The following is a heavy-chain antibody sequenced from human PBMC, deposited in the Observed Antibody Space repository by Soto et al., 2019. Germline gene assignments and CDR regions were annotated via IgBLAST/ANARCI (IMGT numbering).Heavy chain of an antibody. J-gene: IGHJ5*02. CDR3: AKGSIVGATKDWFDP. Sequence: LRLSCAASGFTFSSYGMYWVRQAPGKGLEWVAVISYDGSSKYYADPVKGRLTISRDNSENTLYLQMNSLRAEDTAVYYCAKGSIVGATKDWFDPWGQGTLVTVSS. CDR2: ISYDGSSK. V-gene: IGHV3-30*18. CDR1: GFTFSSYG. D-gene: IGHD1-26*01.